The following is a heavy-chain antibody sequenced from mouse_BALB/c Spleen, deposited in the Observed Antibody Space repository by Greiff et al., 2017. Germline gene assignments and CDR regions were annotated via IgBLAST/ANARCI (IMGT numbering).Heavy chain of an antibody. D-gene: IGHD1-1*01. CDR2: ISSGGSYT. CDR3: TNYYGSSYEYFDV. CDR1: GFTFSSYT. J-gene: IGHJ1*01. Sequence: EVQLVESGGGLVKPGGSLKLSCAASGFTFSSYTMSWVRQTPEKRLEWVATISSGGSYTYYPDSVKGRFTISRDNAKNTLYLQMSSLKSEDTAMYYCTNYYGSSYEYFDVWGAGTTVTVSS. V-gene: IGHV5-6-4*01.